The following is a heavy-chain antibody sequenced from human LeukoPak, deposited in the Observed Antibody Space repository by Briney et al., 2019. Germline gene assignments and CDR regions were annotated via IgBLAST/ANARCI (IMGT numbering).Heavy chain of an antibody. CDR1: GFTFSSYW. V-gene: IGHV3-7*01. J-gene: IGHJ3*02. Sequence: PGGSLRLSCAASGFTFSSYWMSWVRQAPGKGLEWVANIKQDGSEKYYVDSVKGRFTISRDNAKNSLYLQMNSLRAEDTAVYYCARDQAVAGTPEDTFDIWGQGTIVTVSS. CDR3: ARDQAVAGTPEDTFDI. CDR2: IKQDGSEK. D-gene: IGHD6-19*01.